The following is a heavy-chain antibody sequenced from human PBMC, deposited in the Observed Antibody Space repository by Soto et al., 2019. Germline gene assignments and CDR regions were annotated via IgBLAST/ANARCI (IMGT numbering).Heavy chain of an antibody. CDR2: INHSGST. Sequence: PSETLSLTCAVYGGSFSGYYWSWIRQPPGKGLEWIGEINHSGSTNYNPSLKSRVTISVDTSKNQFSLKLSSVTAADTAVYYCARGPNDFWSGYYPYYFDYWGQGPLVTVSS. CDR3: ARGPNDFWSGYYPYYFDY. CDR1: GGSFSGYY. D-gene: IGHD3-3*01. V-gene: IGHV4-34*01. J-gene: IGHJ4*02.